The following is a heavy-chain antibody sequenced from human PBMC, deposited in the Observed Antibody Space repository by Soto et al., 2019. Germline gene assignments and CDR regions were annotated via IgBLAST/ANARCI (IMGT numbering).Heavy chain of an antibody. J-gene: IGHJ4*02. D-gene: IGHD2-21*01. CDR1: GSTFSNHR. CDR2: LKSDGGTT. V-gene: IGHV3-74*01. Sequence: EVHLVESGGGLVQPGGSLRLSCAASGSTFSNHRRHWVRQAPGKGLVWVSHLKSDGGTTIYAHSVRGRFTISRDNAKNTLYVQMNSLRPEDTAVYYCARGCGSGNPALDYWGQGTLVTVSS. CDR3: ARGCGSGNPALDY.